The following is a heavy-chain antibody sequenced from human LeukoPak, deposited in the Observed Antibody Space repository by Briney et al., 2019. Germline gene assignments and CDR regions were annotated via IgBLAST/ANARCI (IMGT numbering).Heavy chain of an antibody. J-gene: IGHJ3*02. CDR1: GFTFSDYY. Sequence: GGSLRLSCAASGFTFSDYYVSWVRQAPGKVLEWVAFIRYDGSNKYYADSVKGRFTISRDNSKNTLYLQMNSLRAEDTAVYYCAKVGNCSGGSCATENDAFDIWGQGTMVTVSS. CDR3: AKVGNCSGGSCATENDAFDI. V-gene: IGHV3-30*02. D-gene: IGHD2-15*01. CDR2: IRYDGSNK.